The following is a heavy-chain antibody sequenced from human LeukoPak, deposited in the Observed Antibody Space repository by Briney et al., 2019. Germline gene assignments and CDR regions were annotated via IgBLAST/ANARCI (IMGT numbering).Heavy chain of an antibody. CDR1: GDSVRSDY. CDR2: VYDSGTT. CDR3: AGRGQRYFRD. V-gene: IGHV4-59*08. J-gene: IGHJ1*01. Sequence: PSETLSLTCTVSGDSVRSDYWSWIRQPPGKRLEWIGYVYDSGTTAYNPSLKSRLTISLDTSKNQFSLNLTSVTAEDTAVYYCAGRGQRYFRDWGQGILVTVSS.